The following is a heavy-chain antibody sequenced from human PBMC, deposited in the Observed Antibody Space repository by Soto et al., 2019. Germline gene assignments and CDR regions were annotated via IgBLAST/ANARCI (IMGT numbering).Heavy chain of an antibody. D-gene: IGHD3-10*01. CDR3: TRVPVLWSYYYYGMDV. CDR1: GFTFGDYA. Sequence: PGGSLRLSCTASGFTFGDYAMSWFRQAPGKGLEWVGFIRSKAYGGTTEYAASVKGRFTISRDDSKSIAYLQMNSLKTEDTAVYYCTRVPVLWSYYYYGMDVWGQGTTVTVSS. CDR2: IRSKAYGGTT. V-gene: IGHV3-49*03. J-gene: IGHJ6*02.